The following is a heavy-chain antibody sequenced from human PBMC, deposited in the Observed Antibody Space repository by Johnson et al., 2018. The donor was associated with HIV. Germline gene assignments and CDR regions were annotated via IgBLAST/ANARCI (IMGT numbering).Heavy chain of an antibody. Sequence: EQLVESGGGLVQPGGSLRLSCAASGFTLSSYYMHWVRQATGKGLEWVSEIDTAGDTYYPGSVTGRFTTSRENAKNSLYLQMNSLRAGDTAVYYCARRSIRSDGFDIWGQGTMVTVSS. D-gene: IGHD4-11*01. J-gene: IGHJ3*02. CDR2: IDTAGDT. CDR3: ARRSIRSDGFDI. CDR1: GFTLSSYY. V-gene: IGHV3-13*01.